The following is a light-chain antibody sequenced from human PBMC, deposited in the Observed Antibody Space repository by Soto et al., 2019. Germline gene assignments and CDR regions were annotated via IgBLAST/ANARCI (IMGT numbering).Light chain of an antibody. CDR3: QKYNSAPLT. V-gene: IGKV1-27*01. CDR1: RGIGVY. CDR2: AAS. Sequence: DIQMTQSPSSLSASFGDRVTITCRASRGIGVYLAWFQQKPGNAPKLLIYAASTLQSGVPSRFSGSGSGTDFTLTISSLQPEDVATYYCQKYNSAPLTFGGGTKVDIK. J-gene: IGKJ4*01.